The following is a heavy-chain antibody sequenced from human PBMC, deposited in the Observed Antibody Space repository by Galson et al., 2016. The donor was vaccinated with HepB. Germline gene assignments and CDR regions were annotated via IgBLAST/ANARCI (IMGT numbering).Heavy chain of an antibody. J-gene: IGHJ4*02. CDR3: ARLAEHDHGDYHFDH. Sequence: QSGAEVKKPGESLKISCKASGDTFSSYAISWVRQAPGQGLEWMGGIIPMLGTTNYAQKFQGRVTITADKSTSTVYMELSSLRSEDTAVFYCARLAEHDHGDYHFDHWGQGTLVTVSS. CDR2: IIPMLGTT. CDR1: GDTFSSYA. V-gene: IGHV1-69*06. D-gene: IGHD4-17*01.